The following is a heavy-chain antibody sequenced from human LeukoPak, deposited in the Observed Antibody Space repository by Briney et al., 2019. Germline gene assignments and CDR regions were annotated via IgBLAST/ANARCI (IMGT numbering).Heavy chain of an antibody. Sequence: ASVKVSCKVSGYTLTELSMHWVRQAPGKGLEWMGGFDPEDGETIYAQKFQGRVTMTEDTSTDTAYMELSSLRSEDTAVYYCATGGTVTTLLDYWGQGTLVTVSS. D-gene: IGHD4-11*01. CDR1: GYTLTELS. V-gene: IGHV1-24*01. CDR3: ATGGTVTTLLDY. J-gene: IGHJ4*02. CDR2: FDPEDGET.